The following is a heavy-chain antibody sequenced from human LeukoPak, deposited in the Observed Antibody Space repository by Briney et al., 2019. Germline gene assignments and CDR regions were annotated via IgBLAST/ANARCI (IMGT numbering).Heavy chain of an antibody. CDR3: ARRTNGAAAGYYYYYMDV. CDR1: GYSISSGYY. J-gene: IGHJ6*03. D-gene: IGHD6-13*01. V-gene: IGHV4-38-2*02. CDR2: IYHSGST. Sequence: SETLSLTCTVSGYSISSGYYWGWIRQPPGKGLEWIGSIYHSGSTYYNPSLKSRVTISVDTSKNQFSLKLSSVTAADTAVYYCARRTNGAAAGYYYYYMDVWGKGTTVTVSS.